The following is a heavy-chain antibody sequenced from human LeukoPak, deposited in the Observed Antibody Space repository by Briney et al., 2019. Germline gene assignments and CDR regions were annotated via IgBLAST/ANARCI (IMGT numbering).Heavy chain of an antibody. CDR3: ARRAGAYSHPYDY. Sequence: WGSLRLSCTVSGFTVSSNSMIWVRQAPGKGLEWVSFIYSDNTHYSDSVKGRFTISRDNSKNTLYLQMNSLRAEDTAVYYCARRAGAYSHPYDYWGQGTLVTISS. V-gene: IGHV3-53*01. CDR2: IYSDNT. D-gene: IGHD4/OR15-4a*01. J-gene: IGHJ4*02. CDR1: GFTVSSNS.